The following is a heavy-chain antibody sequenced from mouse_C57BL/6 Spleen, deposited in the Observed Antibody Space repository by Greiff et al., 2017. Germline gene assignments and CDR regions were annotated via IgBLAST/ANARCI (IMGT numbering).Heavy chain of an antibody. J-gene: IGHJ3*01. V-gene: IGHV5-17*01. CDR2: ISSGSSTI. D-gene: IGHD1-1*01. CDR3: ARETVVGRTWFAY. CDR1: GFTFSDYG. Sequence: DVMLVESGGGLVKPGGSLKLSCAASGFTFSDYGMHWVRQAPEKGLEWVAYISSGSSTIYYADTVKGRVTISRDNAKNTLFLQMTSLRSEDTAMYYCARETVVGRTWFAYWGQGTLVTVSA.